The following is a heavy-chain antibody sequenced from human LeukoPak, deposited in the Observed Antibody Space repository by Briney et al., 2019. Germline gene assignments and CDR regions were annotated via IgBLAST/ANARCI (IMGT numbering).Heavy chain of an antibody. D-gene: IGHD3-10*01. CDR2: ISSSSDYI. J-gene: IGHJ4*02. CDR3: ARDNGSGSYSPIDY. V-gene: IGHV3-21*01. Sequence: GGSLRLSCAASGFTFSSYWMSWVRQAPGKGLEWVSSISSSSDYIYYADSVKGRFTISRDNAKNSLYLQMNSLRAEDTAVYYCARDNGSGSYSPIDYWGQGTLVTVSS. CDR1: GFTFSSYW.